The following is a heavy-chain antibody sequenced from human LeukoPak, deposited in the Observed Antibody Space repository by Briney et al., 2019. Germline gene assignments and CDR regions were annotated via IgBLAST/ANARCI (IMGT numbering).Heavy chain of an antibody. CDR3: SRGDDSYKQGNF. CDR2: LHYSGTP. D-gene: IGHD5-24*01. Sequence: PAETLTLTCTVSDDSISTNSYYWTWIPRPQGRGLEWVASLHYSGTPYYSPSLSSRISIFVDTSKRQFSLQVRSVTASDTAMYYCSRGDDSYKQGNFWGQGTLVTVSS. CDR1: DDSISTNSYY. J-gene: IGHJ4*02. V-gene: IGHV4-39*01.